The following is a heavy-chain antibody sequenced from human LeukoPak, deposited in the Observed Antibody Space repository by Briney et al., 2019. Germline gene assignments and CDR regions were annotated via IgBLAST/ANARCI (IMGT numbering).Heavy chain of an antibody. V-gene: IGHV3-74*01. CDR2: IKGDGSST. CDR3: ARDGYSFGHDFDY. J-gene: IGHJ4*02. D-gene: IGHD5-18*01. CDR1: GFIFSSYW. Sequence: GSLRLSCAASGFIFSSYWMHWVRHTPGKGLVWVSRIKGDGSSTSYADSVKGRFTISRDNAKNTLCLQMNSLRAEDTAVYYCARDGYSFGHDFDYWGQGTLVTVSS.